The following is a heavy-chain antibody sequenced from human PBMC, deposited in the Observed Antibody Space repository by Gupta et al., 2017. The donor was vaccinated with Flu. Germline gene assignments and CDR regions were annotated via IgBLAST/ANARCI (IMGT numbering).Heavy chain of an antibody. J-gene: IGHJ3*02. D-gene: IGHD3-16*01. V-gene: IGHV3-30*18. CDR1: TFSNNG. CDR2: TSYDGNKE. CDR3: AKGFRDGYKDVCDGFDR. Sequence: TFSNNGVHWVRQAPGKALEWVAATSYDGNKEYYIDSVKGRFTVSRDESKNTLYLEMNSLRPEDSAVYYCAKGFRDGYKDVCDGFDRGGKGTLVAVSS.